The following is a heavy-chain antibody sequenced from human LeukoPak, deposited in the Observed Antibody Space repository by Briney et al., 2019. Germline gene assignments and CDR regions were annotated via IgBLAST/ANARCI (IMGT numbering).Heavy chain of an antibody. D-gene: IGHD3-10*01. Sequence: GGSLRLSCAASGFTLSRHWMYWVRQAPGKGLEWVANIKQDGSETFYVDSVKGRFTISRDNAKNSLYLQMNSLRAEDTAVYYCTRGGATGSGSPLSFDYWGQGTLVTVSS. CDR1: GFTLSRHW. CDR2: IKQDGSET. J-gene: IGHJ4*02. V-gene: IGHV3-7*05. CDR3: TRGGATGSGSPLSFDY.